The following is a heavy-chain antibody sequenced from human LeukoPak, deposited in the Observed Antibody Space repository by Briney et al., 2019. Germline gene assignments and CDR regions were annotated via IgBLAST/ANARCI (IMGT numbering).Heavy chain of an antibody. CDR3: VWFGGKVY. CDR1: GFTFSSYG. CDR2: IWYDGSNK. J-gene: IGHJ4*02. V-gene: IGHV3-33*03. D-gene: IGHD3-10*01. Sequence: GGSLRLSCAASGFTFSSYGMHWVRQAPGKGLEWVAVIWYDGSNKYYADSVKGRFTISRDNAKNSFFLQMNSLRAEDTAVYYCVWFGGKVYWGQGTLVTVSS.